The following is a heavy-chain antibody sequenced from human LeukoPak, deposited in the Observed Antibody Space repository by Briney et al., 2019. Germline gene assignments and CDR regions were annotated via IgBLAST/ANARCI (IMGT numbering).Heavy chain of an antibody. CDR1: GFTFSDYY. CDR2: ISSSGSTI. Sequence: PGGSLRLSCAASGFTFSDYYMSWIRQAPGKGLEWVSYISSSGSTIYYADSVKGRFTISRDNAKNSLYLQMNSLRAEDTAVYYCARDSYYGSGSYYVRFDIWGQGTMVTVSS. CDR3: ARDSYYGSGSYYVRFDI. V-gene: IGHV3-11*04. D-gene: IGHD3-10*01. J-gene: IGHJ3*02.